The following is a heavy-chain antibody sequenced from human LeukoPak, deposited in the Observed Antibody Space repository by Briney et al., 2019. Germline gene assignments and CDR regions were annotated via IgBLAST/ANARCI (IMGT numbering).Heavy chain of an antibody. CDR3: ARPDPTRKLALSY. CDR2: INPNSGGT. CDR1: GYTFTGYY. V-gene: IGHV1-2*02. Sequence: ASVKVSCKASGYTFTGYYMHWVRQAPGQGLEWMGWINPNSGGTNYAQKFQGRVTMTRDTSISTAYMELSRLRSDDTAVYYCARPDPTRKLALSYWGQGTLVTVSS. D-gene: IGHD1-26*01. J-gene: IGHJ4*02.